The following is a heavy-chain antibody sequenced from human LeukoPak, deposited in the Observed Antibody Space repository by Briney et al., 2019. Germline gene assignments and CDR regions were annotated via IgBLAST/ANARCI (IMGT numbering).Heavy chain of an antibody. D-gene: IGHD6-19*01. J-gene: IGHJ4*02. CDR2: ISGSSSSSDGGAI. V-gene: IGHV3-48*04. CDR1: GFTFSTYS. CDR3: ARAHIAVGEKYFDY. Sequence: GGSLRLSCTASGFTFSTYSMNWVRQAPGRGLEWVSYISGSSSSSDGGAIQYADSVKGRFTISRDNAKNSLYLQMNSLRAEDTAVYYCARAHIAVGEKYFDYWGQGTLVTVSS.